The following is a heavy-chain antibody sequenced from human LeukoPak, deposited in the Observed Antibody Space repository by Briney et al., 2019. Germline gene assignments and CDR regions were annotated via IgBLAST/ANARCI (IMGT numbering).Heavy chain of an antibody. Sequence: PSETLSLTCTLSGGSIGSSSYYWGWIRQPPGKGLEWIGSIYYSGSTYYNPSLKSRVTISVDTSKNQFSLKLSSVTAADTAVYYCARTYAAQETAWFDPWGQGTLVTVSS. V-gene: IGHV4-39*01. CDR1: GGSIGSSSYY. CDR2: IYYSGST. CDR3: ARTYAAQETAWFDP. D-gene: IGHD2-21*02. J-gene: IGHJ5*02.